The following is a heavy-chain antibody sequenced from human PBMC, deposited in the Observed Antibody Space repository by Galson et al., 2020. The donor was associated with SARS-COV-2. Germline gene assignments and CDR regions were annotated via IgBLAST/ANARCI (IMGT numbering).Heavy chain of an antibody. CDR3: ATKMSGSYLGPFDY. V-gene: IGHV3-30*03. Sequence: GGSLRLSCAASVFNFSSYGMHWVRQAPGKGLEWVAVISYDGSNKYYADSVKGRFTISRDNSKNTLYLQMNSLRAEDTAVYYCATKMSGSYLGPFDYWGQGTLVTVSS. D-gene: IGHD1-26*01. J-gene: IGHJ4*02. CDR2: ISYDGSNK. CDR1: VFNFSSYG.